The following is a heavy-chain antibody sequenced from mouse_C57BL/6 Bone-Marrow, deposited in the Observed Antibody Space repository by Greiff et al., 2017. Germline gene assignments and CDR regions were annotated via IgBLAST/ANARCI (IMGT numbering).Heavy chain of an antibody. CDR1: GFTFSSYG. CDR3: ARSFYDLFAY. V-gene: IGHV5-6*02. CDR2: ISSGGSYT. D-gene: IGHD2-3*01. Sequence: EVMLVESGGELVKPGGSLKLSCAASGFTFSSYGMSWVRQTPDKRLEWVATISSGGSYTYYPDSVKGRFTISRDKAKNTLYLQISSLKSEDTAMYYCARSFYDLFAYWGQGTLVTVSA. J-gene: IGHJ3*01.